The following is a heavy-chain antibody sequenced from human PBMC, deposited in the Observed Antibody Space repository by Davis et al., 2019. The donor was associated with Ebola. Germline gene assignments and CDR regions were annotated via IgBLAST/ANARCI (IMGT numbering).Heavy chain of an antibody. CDR2: IYYSGST. V-gene: IGHV4-30-4*02. J-gene: IGHJ4*02. D-gene: IGHD3-10*01. Sequence: PSETLSLTCTVSGGSISSGDYYWSWIRQPPGKGLEWIGYIYYSGSTYYNPSLKSRVTISVDTSKNQFSLKLSSVTAADTAVYYCASSYGSGSYTDYWGQGTLVTVSS. CDR3: ASSYGSGSYTDY. CDR1: GGSISSGDYY.